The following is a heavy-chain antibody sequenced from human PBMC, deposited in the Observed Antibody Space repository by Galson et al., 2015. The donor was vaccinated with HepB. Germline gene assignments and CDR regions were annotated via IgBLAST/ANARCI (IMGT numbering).Heavy chain of an antibody. Sequence: SVKVSCKASGSTFTSYGISWVRQAPGQGLEWMGWISAYNGNTNYAQKLRGRVTMTTDTSTSTAYMELRSLRSDDTAVYYCARAAYVVGAPFYWFDPWGQGTLVTVSS. V-gene: IGHV1-18*01. D-gene: IGHD1-26*01. CDR2: ISAYNGNT. CDR3: ARAAYVVGAPFYWFDP. J-gene: IGHJ5*02. CDR1: GSTFTSYG.